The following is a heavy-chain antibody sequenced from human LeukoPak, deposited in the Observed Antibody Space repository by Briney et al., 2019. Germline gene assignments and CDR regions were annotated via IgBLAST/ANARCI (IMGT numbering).Heavy chain of an antibody. CDR1: GFTFSSY. CDR3: ARVWDYYGSGSYYNVWFDP. V-gene: IGHV4-31*02. D-gene: IGHD3-10*01. CDR2: IYYSGST. J-gene: IGHJ5*02. Sequence: LRLSCAASGFTFSSYWSWIRQHPGKGLEWIGYIYYSGSTYYNPSLKSRVTISVDTSKNQFSLKLSSVTAADTAVYYCARVWDYYGSGSYYNVWFDPWGQGTLVTVSS.